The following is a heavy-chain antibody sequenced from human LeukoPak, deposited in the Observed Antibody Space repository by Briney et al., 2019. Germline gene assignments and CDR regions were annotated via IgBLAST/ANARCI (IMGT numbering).Heavy chain of an antibody. V-gene: IGHV3-66*01. J-gene: IGHJ4*02. CDR1: GFTLSSNY. CDR2: IYSGGST. Sequence: GGSLSLSCAASGFTLSSNYMSWVRQAPGKGLEWVSVIYSGGSTYYADSVKGRLTISRDNSKNTLYLQMNSLRAEDTAVYYCASRMTAIDYWGQGTLVTVSS. CDR3: ASRMTAIDY. D-gene: IGHD2-21*02.